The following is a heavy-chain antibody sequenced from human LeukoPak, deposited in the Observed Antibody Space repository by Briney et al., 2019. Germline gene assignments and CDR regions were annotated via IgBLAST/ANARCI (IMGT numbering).Heavy chain of an antibody. CDR2: IYPGDSDT. D-gene: IGHD1-1*01. J-gene: IGHJ5*02. CDR3: ARFKLERRNWFDP. Sequence: GESLKISCKGSGYSFTSYWIGWVRQMPGKGLEWMGIIYPGDSDTRYSPSFQGQVTISADKSITTAYLQWSSMKASDTAMYYCARFKLERRNWFDPWGQGTLVTVSS. CDR1: GYSFTSYW. V-gene: IGHV5-51*01.